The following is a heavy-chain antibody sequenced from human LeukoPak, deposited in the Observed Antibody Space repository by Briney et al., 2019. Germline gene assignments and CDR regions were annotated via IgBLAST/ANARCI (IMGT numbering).Heavy chain of an antibody. D-gene: IGHD3-22*01. CDR1: GYSFTSYW. CDR2: IYPGDSDT. V-gene: IGHV5-51*01. CDR3: ARHNCYYYDSSGYYPDY. J-gene: IGHJ4*02. Sequence: GESLKISCKGSGYSFTSYWIGWVRQMPGKGLGWMGIIYPGDSDTRYSPSFQGQVTISADKSISTAYLQWSSLKASVSDMYYYARHNCYYYDSSGYYPDYWGQGTLVTVSS.